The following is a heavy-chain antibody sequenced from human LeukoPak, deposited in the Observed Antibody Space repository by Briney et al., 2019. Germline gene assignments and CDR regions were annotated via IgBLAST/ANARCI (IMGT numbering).Heavy chain of an antibody. CDR2: ISYDGSDN. V-gene: IGHV3-30*09. CDR3: ARDRVAVYCSGGNCQSRYYYYDMDV. J-gene: IGHJ6*02. Sequence: GGSLRLSCAASGFTFSTYPMHWVRQAPGKGLEGVASISYDGSDNVFPDSVKVRFAISRDNSNNTLYLQMNSLRPEDTAVYFCARDRVAVYCSGGNCQSRYYYYDMDVWGQGTTVTVSS. D-gene: IGHD2-15*01. CDR1: GFTFSTYP.